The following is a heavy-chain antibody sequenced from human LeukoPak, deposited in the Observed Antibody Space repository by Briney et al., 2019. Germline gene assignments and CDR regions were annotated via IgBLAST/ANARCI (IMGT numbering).Heavy chain of an antibody. CDR2: IKQDGSEK. CDR3: ARDGGWYPTYYFDY. D-gene: IGHD6-19*01. V-gene: IGHV3-7*01. CDR1: GFTFSSYW. Sequence: GGSLRLSCAASGFTFSSYWMSWVRQAPGKGLEWVANIKQDGSEKYYVDSVKGRFTISRDNAKNSLYLQMNSLRAEDTAVYYCARDGGWYPTYYFDYWGQGTLVTVSS. J-gene: IGHJ4*02.